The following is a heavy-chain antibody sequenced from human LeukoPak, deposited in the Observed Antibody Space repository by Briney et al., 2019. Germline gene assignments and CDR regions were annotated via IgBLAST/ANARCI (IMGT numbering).Heavy chain of an antibody. CDR2: IKSKTDGGTA. D-gene: IGHD6-19*01. J-gene: IGHJ4*02. CDR3: TTPRPSTSGWYIFDY. V-gene: IGHV3-15*01. CDR1: EFTFSNPW. Sequence: GGSLRLSCAGSEFTFSNPWMSWVRQAPGKGLEWVGRIKSKTDGGTADCAAPVKGRFTISRDESKNTLYLQMNSLRTEDTAVYYCTTPRPSTSGWYIFDYWGQGTLVTVSS.